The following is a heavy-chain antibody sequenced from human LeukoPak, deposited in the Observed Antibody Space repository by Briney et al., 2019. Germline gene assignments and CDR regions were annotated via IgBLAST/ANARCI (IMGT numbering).Heavy chain of an antibody. CDR1: GFTFSSYG. D-gene: IGHD4-17*01. CDR3: AKVLHDYGDYGDYYYGMDV. J-gene: IGHJ6*02. V-gene: IGHV3-33*06. CDR2: IWYDGSNK. Sequence: GGSLRLSCAASGFTFSSYGMHWVRQAPGKGLEWVAVIWYDGSNKYYADSVKGRFTISRDNSKNRLYLQMNSLRAEDTAVYYCAKVLHDYGDYGDYYYGMDVWGQGTTVTVSS.